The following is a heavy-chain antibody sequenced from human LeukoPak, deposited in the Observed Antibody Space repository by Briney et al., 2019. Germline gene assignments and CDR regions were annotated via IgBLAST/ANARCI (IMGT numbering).Heavy chain of an antibody. CDR3: ARLPHSGPGWYFAY. D-gene: IGHD1-26*01. J-gene: IGHJ4*02. Sequence: SETLSLTCTVAGGSITSYYWSWIRQPPGKGLEWMGYIYTSGSTKYNPSPKSRVTISLDTSKNQFSLKLSSVTAADTAVYYCARLPHSGPGWYFAYWGQGTLVTVSS. CDR1: GGSITSYY. V-gene: IGHV4-4*09. CDR2: IYTSGST.